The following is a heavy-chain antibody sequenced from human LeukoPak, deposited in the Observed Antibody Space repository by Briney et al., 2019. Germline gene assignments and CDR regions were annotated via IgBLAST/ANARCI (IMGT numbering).Heavy chain of an antibody. J-gene: IGHJ4*02. CDR1: GGSISSYY. V-gene: IGHV4-59*12. D-gene: IGHD3-22*01. CDR3: ARNYDSSGYTTFAY. Sequence: PSETLSLTCSVSGGSISSYYWSWIRHPPGKGLEWIGNIYYSGSTNYNPSLKSRGTISVDTSKNQFSLKLSSVTAADTAVYYCARNYDSSGYTTFAYWGQGTLVTVSS. CDR2: IYYSGST.